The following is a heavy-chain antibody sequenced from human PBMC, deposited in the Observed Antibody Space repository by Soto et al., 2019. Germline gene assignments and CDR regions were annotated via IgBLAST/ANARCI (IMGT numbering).Heavy chain of an antibody. Sequence: VGSLRLSCAASGFTFSRYGMHWVRQAPGRGLEWVAVIWYDGSNIYYADSVKGRFTISRDNSKDTLDLQMNSLRAEDTAVYYCARDREQWLVGYYFDYWGQGTLVTVSS. J-gene: IGHJ4*02. V-gene: IGHV3-33*01. CDR3: ARDREQWLVGYYFDY. CDR1: GFTFSRYG. D-gene: IGHD6-19*01. CDR2: IWYDGSNI.